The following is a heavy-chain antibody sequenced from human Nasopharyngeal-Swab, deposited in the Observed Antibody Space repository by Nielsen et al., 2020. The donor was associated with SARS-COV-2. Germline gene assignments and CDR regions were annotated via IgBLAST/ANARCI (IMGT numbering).Heavy chain of an antibody. CDR1: GFTFSNAW. CDR3: TAKGH. V-gene: IGHV3-15*01. CDR2: IKSKTDGGTT. J-gene: IGHJ4*02. Sequence: GESLKISCAASGFTFSNAWMNWVRQAPGKGLEWVSRIKSKTDGGTTDYAAPVKGRFTISRDDSKDTLFLEMNSLKIEDTAVYYCTAKGHWGQGTLVSVSS.